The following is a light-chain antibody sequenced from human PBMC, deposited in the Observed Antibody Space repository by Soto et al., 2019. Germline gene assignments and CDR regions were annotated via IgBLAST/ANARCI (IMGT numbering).Light chain of an antibody. CDR2: LGS. V-gene: IGKV2-28*01. CDR1: QILLHSNGFNY. CDR3: MQALQTPLT. J-gene: IGKJ4*01. Sequence: DIVMTQSPLSRPVTPGEPASISFRSSQILLHSNGFNYLDWYLQKPGQSPQLLIYLGSNRASGVPDRFSGSGSGTDFTLKINKVEAEDVGVYYCMQALQTPLTFGGGTKVDIK.